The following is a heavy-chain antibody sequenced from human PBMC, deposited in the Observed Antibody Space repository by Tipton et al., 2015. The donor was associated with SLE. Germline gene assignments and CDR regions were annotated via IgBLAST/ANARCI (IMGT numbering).Heavy chain of an antibody. V-gene: IGHV4-34*01. Sequence: TLSLTCAVYGGSFSGYYWGWIRQPPGKGLEWIASIYHSGSTYYNPPLKSRVTISLDTSKSQFSLILNSLTAADTAVYYCARGPFQRWPPGAYWGQGTLVTVSS. CDR1: GGSFSGYY. D-gene: IGHD6-19*01. CDR3: ARGPFQRWPPGAY. J-gene: IGHJ4*02. CDR2: IYHSGST.